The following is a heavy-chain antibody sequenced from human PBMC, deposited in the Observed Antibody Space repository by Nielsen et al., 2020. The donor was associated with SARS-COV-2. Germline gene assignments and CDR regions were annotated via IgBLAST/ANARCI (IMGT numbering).Heavy chain of an antibody. CDR1: GYSFTSYW. V-gene: IGHV5-51*01. Sequence: GESLKISCKGSGYSFTSYWIGWVRQMPGKGLEWMGIIYPGDSDTRYSPSFQGQVTISADKSISTAYLQWSSLKASDTAMYYCARLVVVVVAATPGANYYGMDVWGQGTTVTVSS. CDR3: ARLVVVVVAATPGANYYGMDV. D-gene: IGHD2-15*01. CDR2: IYPGDSDT. J-gene: IGHJ6*02.